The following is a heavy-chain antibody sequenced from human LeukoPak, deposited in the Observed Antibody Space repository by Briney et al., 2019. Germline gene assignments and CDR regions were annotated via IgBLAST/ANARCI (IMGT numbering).Heavy chain of an antibody. CDR2: IDWDDDK. V-gene: IGHV2-70*11. CDR1: GFSLSTSGMC. CDR3: ARIQARYSSSWYYFDY. J-gene: IGHJ4*02. D-gene: IGHD6-13*01. Sequence: ESGPALVKPTQTLTLTCTFSGFSLSTSGMCVSWIRQPPGKALEWLARIDWDDDKYYSTSLKTRLTISKDTSKNQVVLTMTNMDPVDTATYYCARIQARYSSSWYYFDYWGQGTLVTVSS.